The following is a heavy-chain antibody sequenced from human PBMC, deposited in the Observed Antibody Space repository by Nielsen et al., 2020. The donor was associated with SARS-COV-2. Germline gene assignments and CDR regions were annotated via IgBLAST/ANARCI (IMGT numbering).Heavy chain of an antibody. CDR3: ASDGGASPGSGIGY. CDR1: GFTFSSYA. D-gene: IGHD1-26*01. CDR2: ISGSGGST. V-gene: IGHV3-23*01. J-gene: IGHJ4*02. Sequence: GESLKISCAASGFTFSSYAMSWVRQAPGKGLEWVSAISGSGGSTYYADSVKGRFIISRDNSKNTLYLQMNSLRAEDTAIYYCASDGGASPGSGIGYWGQGTLVTVSS.